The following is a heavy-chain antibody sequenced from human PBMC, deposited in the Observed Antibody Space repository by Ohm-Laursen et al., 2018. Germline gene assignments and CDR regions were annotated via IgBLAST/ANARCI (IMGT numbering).Heavy chain of an antibody. CDR1: GFTFSDYY. CDR3: ARFGVNHGMDV. D-gene: IGHD3-16*01. CDR2: INSDGSST. Sequence: GSLRLSCAASGFTFSDYYMSWIRQAPGKGLVWVSRINSDGSSTSYADSVKGRFTISRDNAKNTLYLQMDSLRAEDTAVYYCARFGVNHGMDVWGQGTTVTVSS. V-gene: IGHV3-74*01. J-gene: IGHJ6*02.